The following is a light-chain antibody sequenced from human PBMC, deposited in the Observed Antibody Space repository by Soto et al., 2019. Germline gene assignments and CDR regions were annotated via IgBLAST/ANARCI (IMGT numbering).Light chain of an antibody. CDR1: SGHRSYA. V-gene: IGLV4-69*01. CDR2: LNTDGSQ. Sequence: QLVLTQSPSASASLGASVKLTCTLSSGHRSYAIAWHQQQPEKGPRYLMTLNTDGSQIKGDGIPDRFSGSSSGAERYLSISSLQSEDEADYYCQAWGTEILYVFGNGTKLTVL. J-gene: IGLJ1*01. CDR3: QAWGTEILYV.